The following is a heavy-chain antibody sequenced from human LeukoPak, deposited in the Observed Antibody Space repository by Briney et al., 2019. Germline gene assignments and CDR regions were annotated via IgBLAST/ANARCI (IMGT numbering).Heavy chain of an antibody. V-gene: IGHV4-39*01. CDR1: GGSIRNYSNY. J-gene: IGHJ3*02. Sequence: PSETLSLTCIVSGGSIRNYSNYWGWIRQPPGKGLEWIGSVYYTGSTYYNPSLQSRITVSVATSKNQFSLKLSSVTAADTAVYYCVRHHKYCSSTSCYKVGDPTDAFDNWGLGTMVTVSS. D-gene: IGHD2-2*01. CDR2: VYYTGST. CDR3: VRHHKYCSSTSCYKVGDPTDAFDN.